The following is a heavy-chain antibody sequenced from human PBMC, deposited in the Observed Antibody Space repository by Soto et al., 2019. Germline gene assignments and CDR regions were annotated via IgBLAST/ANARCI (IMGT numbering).Heavy chain of an antibody. V-gene: IGHV1-18*01. Sequence: ASVKVSCKASGYTFTSYGISWVRQAPGQGLEWMGWIIAYNGNTNYAQKLQGRVTMTADTSTSTAYMELRSLRSEDTAVDYCAXDPLMITFVGVSVDAFDIWGQGTMVTVSS. CDR3: AXDPLMITFVGVSVDAFDI. CDR2: IIAYNGNT. D-gene: IGHD3-16*02. CDR1: GYTFTSYG. J-gene: IGHJ3*02.